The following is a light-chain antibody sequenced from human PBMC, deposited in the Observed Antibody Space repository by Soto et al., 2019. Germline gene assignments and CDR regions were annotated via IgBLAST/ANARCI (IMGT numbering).Light chain of an antibody. CDR2: GAS. J-gene: IGKJ4*01. CDR1: QNINSAL. Sequence: EIGLTQFPGTLSLSPGERGTLSCRASQNINSALLAWYQQKPGQPPRLLIYGASSRATGIPDRFSGSGSGTDFTLTISRLEPEDFAVYFCQYYNGSPLTFSGGTSVELK. V-gene: IGKV3-20*01. CDR3: QYYNGSPLT.